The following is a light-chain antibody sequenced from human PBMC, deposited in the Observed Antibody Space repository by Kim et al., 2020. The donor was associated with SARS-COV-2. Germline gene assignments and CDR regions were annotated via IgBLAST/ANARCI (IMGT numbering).Light chain of an antibody. CDR2: DAS. V-gene: IGKV3-11*01. CDR1: KRVSSY. J-gene: IGKJ2*01. Sequence: LSPGERATLSGRASKRVSSYLAWYQQKPGQAPRLLIYDASNRATGIPARFSGSGSGTDFTLTISSLEPEDFAVYYCQQRSNWPPYTFGQGTKLEI. CDR3: QQRSNWPPYT.